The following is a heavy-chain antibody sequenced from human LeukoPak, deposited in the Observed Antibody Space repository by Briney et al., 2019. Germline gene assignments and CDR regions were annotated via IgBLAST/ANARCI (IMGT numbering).Heavy chain of an antibody. CDR2: IYYSGST. D-gene: IGHD6-13*01. CDR3: ARVPRIAAAGTPHLFDY. Sequence: SETLSLTCTVSGGSISSSSYYWGWIRQPPGKGLEWIGSIYYSGSTYYNPSLKSRVTISVDTSKNQFSLKLSSVTAADTAVYYCARVPRIAAAGTPHLFDYWGQGTLVTVSS. J-gene: IGHJ4*02. V-gene: IGHV4-39*01. CDR1: GGSISSSSYY.